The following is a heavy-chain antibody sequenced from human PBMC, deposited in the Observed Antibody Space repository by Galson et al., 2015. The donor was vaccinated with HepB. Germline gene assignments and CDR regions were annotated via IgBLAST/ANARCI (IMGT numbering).Heavy chain of an antibody. Sequence: SVKVSCKASGYTFTSYGISWVRQAPGQGLEWMGWISAYNGNTNYAQKLQGRVTMTTDTSTSTAYMELRSLRSDDTAVYYCARDSFEDSPPSYFDYWGQGTLVTVSS. V-gene: IGHV1-18*01. CDR1: GYTFTSYG. D-gene: IGHD2-15*01. CDR2: ISAYNGNT. CDR3: ARDSFEDSPPSYFDY. J-gene: IGHJ4*02.